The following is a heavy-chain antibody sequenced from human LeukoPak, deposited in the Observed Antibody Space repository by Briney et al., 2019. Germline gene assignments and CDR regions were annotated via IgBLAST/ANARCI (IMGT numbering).Heavy chain of an antibody. Sequence: ASVKVSCKASGYTFTSYYTHWVRQAPGQGLEWMGIINPSGGSTSYAQKFQGRVTMTRDTSTSTVYMELSSLRSEDTAVYYCARDWSGWDAFDIWGQGTMVTVSS. V-gene: IGHV1-46*01. J-gene: IGHJ3*02. CDR3: ARDWSGWDAFDI. CDR2: INPSGGST. CDR1: GYTFTSYY. D-gene: IGHD3-3*01.